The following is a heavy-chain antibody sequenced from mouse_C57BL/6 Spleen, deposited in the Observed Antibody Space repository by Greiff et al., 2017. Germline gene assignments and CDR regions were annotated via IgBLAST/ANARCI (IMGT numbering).Heavy chain of an antibody. CDR2: IYPGDGDT. J-gene: IGHJ4*01. V-gene: IGHV1-82*01. CDR3: ARGSYGYDRDYYAMDY. CDR1: GYAFSSSW. D-gene: IGHD2-2*01. Sequence: QVQLQQSGPELVKPGASVKISCKASGYAFSSSWMNWVKQRPGKGLEWIGRIYPGDGDTNYNGKFKGKATLTADKSSSTAYMQLSSLTSEDSAVYFCARGSYGYDRDYYAMDYWGQGTSVTVSS.